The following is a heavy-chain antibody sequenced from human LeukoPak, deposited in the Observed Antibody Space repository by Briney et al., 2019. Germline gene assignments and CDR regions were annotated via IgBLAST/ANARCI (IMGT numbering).Heavy chain of an antibody. V-gene: IGHV3-23*01. Sequence: GGSLRLSCVASGFEFSIHDMSWGRQAPGKGPEWVSSISGSGTDTYYTDSVKGRFTISRDNAKNTLYLQMNSLRAEDTAMYYCARDAVDTANAVWGQGTTVTVSS. CDR1: GFEFSIHD. D-gene: IGHD5-18*01. J-gene: IGHJ6*02. CDR2: ISGSGTDT. CDR3: ARDAVDTANAV.